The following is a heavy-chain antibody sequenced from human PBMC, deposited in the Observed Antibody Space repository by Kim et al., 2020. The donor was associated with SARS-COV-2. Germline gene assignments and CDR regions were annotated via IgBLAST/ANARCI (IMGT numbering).Heavy chain of an antibody. CDR3: ARDEVGTGWAFDY. CDR1: GFVLGDYG. CDR2: IWHGGNNP. V-gene: IGHV3-33*01. J-gene: IGHJ4*02. Sequence: GGSLRLSCAASGFVLGDYGMHWVRQAPGKGLEWVAVIWHGGNNPHYADSVKGRFIISRDDSKNTLYLQMNSLTTEDTAVYYCARDEVGTGWAFDYWGQGT. D-gene: IGHD1-1*01.